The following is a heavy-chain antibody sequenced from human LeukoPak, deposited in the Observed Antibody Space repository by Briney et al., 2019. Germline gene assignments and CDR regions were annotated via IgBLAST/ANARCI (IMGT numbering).Heavy chain of an antibody. Sequence: GGSLRLSCAASGFTFSSYAMSWVRQAPGKGLEWVSALAASGGSTFYVDSVKGRFTVSRDNSKNTLYLQMNSLRAEDTAIYYCARSLPYGTTWYGRSDFWGQGTLVTVSS. J-gene: IGHJ4*02. CDR3: ARSLPYGTTWYGRSDF. V-gene: IGHV3-23*01. CDR1: GFTFSSYA. CDR2: LAASGGST. D-gene: IGHD6-13*01.